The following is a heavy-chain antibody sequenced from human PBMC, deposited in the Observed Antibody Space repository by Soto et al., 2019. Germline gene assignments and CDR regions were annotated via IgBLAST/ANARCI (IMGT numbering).Heavy chain of an antibody. V-gene: IGHV1-8*01. Sequence: ASVKVTCKASGYTFTSYDINWVRQATGQGLEWMGWINPNTGYTDYAQKFQDRVTMTGNTSITTAYMELSSLRSEDTAVYYCVRGRVMITFGVVIVIDYWGQGSPVTVSS. D-gene: IGHD3-16*02. CDR3: VRGRVMITFGVVIVIDY. CDR1: GYTFTSYD. CDR2: INPNTGYT. J-gene: IGHJ4*02.